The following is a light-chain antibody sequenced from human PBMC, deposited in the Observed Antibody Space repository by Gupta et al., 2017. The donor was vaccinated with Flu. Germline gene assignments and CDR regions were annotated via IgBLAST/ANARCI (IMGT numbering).Light chain of an antibody. V-gene: IGKV1-17*01. J-gene: IGKJ1*01. Sequence: DIQITRSLSSLSASVGDRVTITCRASQGIRNNLGWYQQKPGKAPKRLIYAASSLQSGVPSRFSGTGYGTEFTLTISSLQPEDFATYYCLQYNGYPRTFGQGTKVEIK. CDR1: QGIRNN. CDR3: LQYNGYPRT. CDR2: AAS.